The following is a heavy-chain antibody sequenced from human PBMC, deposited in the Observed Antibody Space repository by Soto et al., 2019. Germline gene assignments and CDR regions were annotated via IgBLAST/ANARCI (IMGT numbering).Heavy chain of an antibody. V-gene: IGHV4-31*03. J-gene: IGHJ4*02. D-gene: IGHD5-18*01. Sequence: PSETLSLTCTVSGGSISSGGYYWSWIRHHPGKGLEWIGYIYYSGSTYYNPSLKSRVTISVDTSKNQFSLKLSSVTAADTAVYYCARDTYPRGYSYGSLDYWGQGTLVTVSS. CDR3: ARDTYPRGYSYGSLDY. CDR1: GGSISSGGYY. CDR2: IYYSGST.